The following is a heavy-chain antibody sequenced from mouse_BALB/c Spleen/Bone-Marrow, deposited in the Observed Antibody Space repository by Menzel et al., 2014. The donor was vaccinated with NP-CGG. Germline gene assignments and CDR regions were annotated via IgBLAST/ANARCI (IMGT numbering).Heavy chain of an antibody. V-gene: IGHV5-12*02. CDR3: ARHNYDETWFAY. J-gene: IGHJ3*01. CDR1: GFTFGDYY. Sequence: EVKLQESGGGLVQPGGSLKLSCATSGFTFGDYYMYWVRQTPEKRLEWVAYISNGGGSTYYPDTVKGRFTISRDNAKNTLYLQMSRLKSEDTAMYYCARHNYDETWFAYWGQGTLVTVSA. CDR2: ISNGGGST. D-gene: IGHD2-4*01.